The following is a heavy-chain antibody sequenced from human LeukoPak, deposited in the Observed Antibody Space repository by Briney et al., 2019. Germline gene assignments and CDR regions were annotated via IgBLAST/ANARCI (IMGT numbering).Heavy chain of an antibody. J-gene: IGHJ4*02. CDR3: ARGVVAGTNYFDY. CDR1: GFTFSSYW. Sequence: GGSLRLSCAASGFTFSSYWMHWVRQAPGKGLVWVSSISGDTSHIYYADSVKGRFTISRDNAKNSLYLQTNSLRADDTAVYYCARGVVAGTNYFDYWGQGTLVTVSS. CDR2: ISGDTSHI. V-gene: IGHV3-21*04. D-gene: IGHD6-19*01.